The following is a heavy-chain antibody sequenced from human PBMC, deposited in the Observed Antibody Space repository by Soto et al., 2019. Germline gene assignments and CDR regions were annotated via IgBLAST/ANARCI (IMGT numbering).Heavy chain of an antibody. Sequence: PGGSLRLSCSASGFTFSSYAMHWVRQAPGKGLEYVSAISSNGGSTYYADSVKGRFTISRDNSKNTLYLQMSSLRAEDTAVYYCVKASQGYCSGGSCYSHWFDPWGQGTLVTVSS. J-gene: IGHJ5*02. CDR2: ISSNGGST. V-gene: IGHV3-64D*06. D-gene: IGHD2-15*01. CDR3: VKASQGYCSGGSCYSHWFDP. CDR1: GFTFSSYA.